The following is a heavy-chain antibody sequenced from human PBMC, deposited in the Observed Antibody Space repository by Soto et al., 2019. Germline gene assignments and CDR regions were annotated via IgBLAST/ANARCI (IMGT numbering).Heavy chain of an antibody. CDR1: GFTFSTYW. D-gene: IGHD2-2*01. V-gene: IGHV3-74*01. CDR2: INSDASHT. CDR3: VRDGNCITTSRYGNGFDP. J-gene: IGHJ5*02. Sequence: EVQLVESGGGLVQPGGSLRLSCAAPGFTFSTYWMHWIRQVPGKGLEGVSRINSDASHTYYAGSVKCRFAIPRDNAKNTLDLKMNSLRAEDTAVYYCVRDGNCITTSRYGNGFDPWGQGTLVTVSS.